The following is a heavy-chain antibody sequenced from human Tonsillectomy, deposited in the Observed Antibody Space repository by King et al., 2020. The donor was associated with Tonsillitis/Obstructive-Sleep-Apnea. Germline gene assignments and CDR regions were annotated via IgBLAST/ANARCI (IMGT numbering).Heavy chain of an antibody. CDR2: IDPSDSYT. CDR1: GYSFTNYW. CDR3: ARHVIAAADGPPGMDV. D-gene: IGHD6-13*01. Sequence: QLVESGAEVKKSGESLRISCKGSGYSFTNYWINWVRQMPGKGLEWMGRIDPSDSYTNYSPSFQGHVTISVDKSISTAYLQWSSLKASDTAMYYCARHVIAAADGPPGMDVWGQGTTVIVSS. V-gene: IGHV5-10-1*03. J-gene: IGHJ6*02.